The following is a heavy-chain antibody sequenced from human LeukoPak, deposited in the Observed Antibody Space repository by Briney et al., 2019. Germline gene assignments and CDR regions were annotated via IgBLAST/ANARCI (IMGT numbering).Heavy chain of an antibody. V-gene: IGHV3-9*01. D-gene: IGHD4-17*01. CDR1: GFPFDDYA. Sequence: GGSLRLSCAASGFPFDDYAMHWVRQAPGKGLEWVSGISWNSGSIGYADSVKGRFTISRDNAKSSLYLQMTSLRAEDTALYYCAKAYGGDYRPRGAFDIWGQGTMVTVSS. CDR2: ISWNSGSI. CDR3: AKAYGGDYRPRGAFDI. J-gene: IGHJ3*02.